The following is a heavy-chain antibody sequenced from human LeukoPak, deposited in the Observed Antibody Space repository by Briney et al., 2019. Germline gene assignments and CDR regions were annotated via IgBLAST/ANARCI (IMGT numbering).Heavy chain of an antibody. D-gene: IGHD3-22*01. CDR3: ARDQNYYDSTSYYGMDY. CDR1: IYTFTAYY. J-gene: IGHJ4*02. V-gene: IGHV1-2*02. Sequence: ASVKVSCKASIYTFTAYYMHWVLQAPGQGLEWMGWINPNSGATNYAQKFQDRVTMTRDTSISTAYMELSRLRSDDTALYYCARDQNYYDSTSYYGMDYWGQGTLVTVAS. CDR2: INPNSGAT.